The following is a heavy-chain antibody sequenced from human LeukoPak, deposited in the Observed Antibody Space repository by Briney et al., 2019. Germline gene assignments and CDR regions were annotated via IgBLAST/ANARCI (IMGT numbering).Heavy chain of an antibody. CDR1: GYTLTELS. CDR3: AREITILTGYYDY. CDR2: INPNSGGT. D-gene: IGHD3-9*01. V-gene: IGHV1-2*02. J-gene: IGHJ4*02. Sequence: ASVKVSCKVSGYTLTELSMHWVRQAPGQGLEWMGWINPNSGGTNYAQKLQGRVTMTIDTSTSTAYMELRSLRSDDTAVYYCAREITILTGYYDYWGQGTLVTVSS.